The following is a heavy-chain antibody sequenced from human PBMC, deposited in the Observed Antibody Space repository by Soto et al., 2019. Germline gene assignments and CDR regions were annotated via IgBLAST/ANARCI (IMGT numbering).Heavy chain of an antibody. CDR1: GGSVSSSSC. J-gene: IGHJ6*02. CDR3: VRSVPAATWSYSGMDV. D-gene: IGHD2-2*01. CDR2: IYHSGTF. Sequence: QVQLQESGPGLVKPSGTLSLTCAVSGGSVSSSSCWSWVRQAPGKGLEWIGEIYHSGTFNYNPSLKSRVSMSLAKSRNQISLNMNSVTAADTAVYYCVRSVPAATWSYSGMDVWGQGTTVTVSS. V-gene: IGHV4-4*02.